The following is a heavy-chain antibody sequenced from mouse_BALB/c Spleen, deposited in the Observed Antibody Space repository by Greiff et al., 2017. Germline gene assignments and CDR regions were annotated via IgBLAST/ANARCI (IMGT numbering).Heavy chain of an antibody. J-gene: IGHJ4*01. V-gene: IGHV1-63*02. CDR3: ARSVPPEDY. CDR2: IYPGGGYT. D-gene: IGHD1-1*01. Sequence: QVQLQQSGAELVRPRTSVKISCKASGYTFTNYWLGWVKQRPGHGLEWIGDIYPGGGYTNYNEKFKGKAKMTADTSSSTAYMQLSSLTSEDSAVYFCARSVPPEDYWGQGTSVTVSS. CDR1: GYTFTNYW.